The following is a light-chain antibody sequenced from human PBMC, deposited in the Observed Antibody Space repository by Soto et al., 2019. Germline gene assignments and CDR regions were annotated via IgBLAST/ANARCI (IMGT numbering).Light chain of an antibody. CDR3: VLFMRSGISV. V-gene: IGLV8-61*01. CDR2: NTH. Sequence: QTVVTQEPSFSVSPGGTGTLTCGLSSDSVSASQFPSWYQQTPGQAPRTLIYNTHTRSSGVPDRFSGSSLGKSAALTITGAQADDESDSYCVLFMRSGISVFGVGTKLTVL. J-gene: IGLJ2*01. CDR1: SDSVSASQF.